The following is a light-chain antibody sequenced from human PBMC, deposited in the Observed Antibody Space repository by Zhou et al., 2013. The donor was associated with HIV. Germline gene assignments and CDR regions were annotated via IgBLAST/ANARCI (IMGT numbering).Light chain of an antibody. J-gene: IGKJ1*01. CDR3: QQTYSTPRT. Sequence: DIQMTQSPSSLSASVGDTVTITCRASQSISRDCSWYQQKPGKAPKLLIYDASTLQSGVPSRFSGTGSGTDFTLTITSLQPEDFATYYCQQTYSTPRTFGQGTKLEIK. CDR2: DAS. V-gene: IGKV1-39*01. CDR1: QSISRD.